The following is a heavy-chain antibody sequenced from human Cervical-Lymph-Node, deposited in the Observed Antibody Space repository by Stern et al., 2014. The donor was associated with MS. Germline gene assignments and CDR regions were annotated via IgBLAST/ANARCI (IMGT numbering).Heavy chain of an antibody. CDR1: GYTFNSYG. D-gene: IGHD1-26*01. CDR2: ISSCNGNT. Sequence: VQLVESGAEVKEPGASVKVSCKASGYTFNSYGISWVRKGHGQGHEWMGWISSCNGNTTYAQKLQGRVTMTTDTSTSTAYMELRSLSSDDTAVYYCARGLLGSGNAFDIWGQGTMVTVSS. J-gene: IGHJ3*02. V-gene: IGHV1-18*01. CDR3: ARGLLGSGNAFDI.